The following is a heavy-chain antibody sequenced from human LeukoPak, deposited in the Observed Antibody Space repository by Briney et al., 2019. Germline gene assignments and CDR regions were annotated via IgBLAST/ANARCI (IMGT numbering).Heavy chain of an antibody. CDR3: AKERSHIVVVVAATQR. CDR2: ISGSGGST. J-gene: IGHJ4*02. CDR1: GFAVSSNY. V-gene: IGHV3-23*01. Sequence: GGSLRLSCVASGFAVSSNYMSWVRQAPGKGLEWVSAISGSGGSTYYADSVKGRFTISRDNSKNTLYLQMNSLRAEDTAVYYCAKERSHIVVVVAATQRWGQGTLVTVSS. D-gene: IGHD2-15*01.